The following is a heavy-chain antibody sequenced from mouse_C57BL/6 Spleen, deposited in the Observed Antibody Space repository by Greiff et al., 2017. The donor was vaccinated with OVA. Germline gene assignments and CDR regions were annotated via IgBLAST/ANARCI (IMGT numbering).Heavy chain of an antibody. CDR3: ARGQLRPFYYFDY. V-gene: IGHV1-50*01. Sequence: VQLQQPGAELVKPGASVKLSCKASGYTFTSYWMQWVKQRPGQGLEWIGEIDPSDSYTNYNQKFKGKATLTVDTSSSTAYMQLSSLTSEDSAVYYCARGQLRPFYYFDYWGQGTTLTVSS. D-gene: IGHD3-2*02. J-gene: IGHJ2*01. CDR2: IDPSDSYT. CDR1: GYTFTSYW.